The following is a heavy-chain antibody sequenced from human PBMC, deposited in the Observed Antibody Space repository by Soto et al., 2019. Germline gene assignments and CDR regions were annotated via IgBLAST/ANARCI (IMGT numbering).Heavy chain of an antibody. Sequence: QVQLVESGGGVAQPGQSLRLSCAASGFTVSNYGMHWVRQAPGKGLEWVAVIWKDGNNKYYRDSVKGRFTISRDNSKNTLELQMSSVRGEDTAVYYCARGEAWMDEAFDIWGQGTMVTVSS. CDR1: GFTVSNYG. V-gene: IGHV3-33*01. J-gene: IGHJ3*02. CDR3: ARGEAWMDEAFDI. D-gene: IGHD5-12*01. CDR2: IWKDGNNK.